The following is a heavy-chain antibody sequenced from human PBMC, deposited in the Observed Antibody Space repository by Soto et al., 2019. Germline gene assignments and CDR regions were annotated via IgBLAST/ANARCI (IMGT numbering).Heavy chain of an antibody. V-gene: IGHV3-74*01. D-gene: IGHD2-21*02. CDR3: VRGDRGCFDL. CDR2: IHSDGSKT. J-gene: IGHJ3*01. CDR1: GFTFNYYW. Sequence: VQLVESEGGLVQRGGSLRLSCAASGFTFNYYWMHWVRQAPGQVLVWVSHIHSDGSKTTYADSVKGRFTISRENAKNMLYLQMNSLRTEETSLYYRVRGDRGCFDLWGQGTAVTVSS.